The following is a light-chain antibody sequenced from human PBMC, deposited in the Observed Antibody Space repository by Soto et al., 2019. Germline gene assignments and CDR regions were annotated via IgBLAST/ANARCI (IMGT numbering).Light chain of an antibody. V-gene: IGLV2-23*01. CDR1: SSGVENYNL. CDR3: SSYAGAVV. Sequence: QSAPTQPASVSGSPGQSITLSCTRTSSGVENYNLVSWYQHRPGKAPKLMIYEGSQRPSGVSDRFSGSKSGNTASLTISGLRAEDEADYYCSSYAGAVVFGGGTQLTVL. CDR2: EGS. J-gene: IGLJ2*01.